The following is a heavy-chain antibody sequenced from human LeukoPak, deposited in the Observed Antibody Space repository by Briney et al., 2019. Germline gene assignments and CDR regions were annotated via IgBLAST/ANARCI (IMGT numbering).Heavy chain of an antibody. J-gene: IGHJ6*02. CDR2: IWYDGSNK. V-gene: IGHV3-33*01. Sequence: QSGGSLRLSCEASGFIFSSYGMHWVRQAPGKGLEWLAVIWYDGSNKYYAESVTGRFTISRDNSQNTLYLQVNSLRVEDTAVYYCARDSSGYYSHYHYYYGMDVWGQGTTVTVSS. CDR1: GFIFSSYG. CDR3: ARDSSGYYSHYHYYYGMDV. D-gene: IGHD3-22*01.